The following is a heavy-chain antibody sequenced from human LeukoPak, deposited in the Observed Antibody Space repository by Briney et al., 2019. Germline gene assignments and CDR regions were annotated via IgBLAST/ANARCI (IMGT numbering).Heavy chain of an antibody. V-gene: IGHV1-18*01. CDR1: GGTFSSYA. D-gene: IGHD5-24*01. J-gene: IGHJ4*02. CDR3: ARAVDGYSSY. Sequence: ASVKVSCKASGGTFSSYAISWVRQAPGQGLEWMGWISAYNGNTNYAQKLQGRVTMTTDTSTSTAYMELRSLRSDDTAVYYCARAVDGYSSYWGQGTLVTVSS. CDR2: ISAYNGNT.